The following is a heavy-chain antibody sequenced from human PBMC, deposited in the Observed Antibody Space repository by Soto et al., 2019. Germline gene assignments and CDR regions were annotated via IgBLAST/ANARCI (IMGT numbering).Heavy chain of an antibody. CDR2: IWYDGSNK. CDR3: ASSLYGDSVSSAFDI. D-gene: IGHD4-17*01. Sequence: QVQLVESGGGVVQPGRSLRLSCAASGFTFSSYDMHWVRQAPGKGLEWVAVIWYDGSNKYYADSVKGRFTISRDNSKNTLYLQMNSLRAEDTAVYYCASSLYGDSVSSAFDIWGQGTMVTVSS. J-gene: IGHJ3*02. CDR1: GFTFSSYD. V-gene: IGHV3-33*01.